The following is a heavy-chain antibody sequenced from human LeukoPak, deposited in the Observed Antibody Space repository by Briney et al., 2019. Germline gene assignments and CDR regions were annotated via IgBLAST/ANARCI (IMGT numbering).Heavy chain of an antibody. CDR3: ARPGGY. CDR2: IYYSGST. J-gene: IGHJ4*02. Sequence: SETLSLTCAVYGGSFSDYYWSWIRQPPGKGLEWIGSIYYSGSTYYNPSLKSRVTISVDTSKNQFSLKLSSVTAADTAVYYCARPGGYWGQGTLVTVSS. CDR1: GGSFSDYY. V-gene: IGHV4-34*01.